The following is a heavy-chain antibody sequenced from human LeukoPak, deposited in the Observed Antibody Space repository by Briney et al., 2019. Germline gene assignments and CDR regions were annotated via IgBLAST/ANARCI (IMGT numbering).Heavy chain of an antibody. Sequence: PSETLSLTCTVSGGSISSGGSYWSWIRQHPGTGLEWIGYIYYSGSTNYNPSLKSRVTISVDTSKSQFSLKLSSVTAADTAVYYCARHGAGGNFEFDLWGRGTLVTVSS. CDR1: GGSISSGGSY. D-gene: IGHD4-23*01. J-gene: IGHJ2*01. CDR2: IYYSGST. CDR3: ARHGAGGNFEFDL. V-gene: IGHV4-61*08.